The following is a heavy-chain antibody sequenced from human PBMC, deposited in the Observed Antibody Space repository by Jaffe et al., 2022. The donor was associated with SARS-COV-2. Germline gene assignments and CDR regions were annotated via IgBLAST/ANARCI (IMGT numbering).Heavy chain of an antibody. CDR1: GFTFSSYA. J-gene: IGHJ4*02. Sequence: EVQLVESGGGLVQPGGSLRLSCAASGFTFSSYAMSWVRQAPGKGLEWVSAISGSGGSTYYADSVKGRFTISRDNSKNTLYLQMNSLRAEDTAVYYCAKEWELSSHPMYSVGCYFDYWGQGTLVTVSS. V-gene: IGHV3-23*04. D-gene: IGHD1-26*01. CDR2: ISGSGGST. CDR3: AKEWELSSHPMYSVGCYFDY.